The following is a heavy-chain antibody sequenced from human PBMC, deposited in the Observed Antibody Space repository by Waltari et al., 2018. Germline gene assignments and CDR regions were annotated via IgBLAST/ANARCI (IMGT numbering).Heavy chain of an antibody. D-gene: IGHD1-26*01. CDR3: ARDTLVGATTPLDY. CDR2: ISSSGSTK. CDR1: GSTFSDYY. Sequence: QVQLVESGGGLVKPGGSLRLSCAASGSTFSDYYMRGLRQAPGKGLEWGSYISSSGSTKYYADSVKGRFTISRDNAKNSLYLQMNSLRAEDTAVYYCARDTLVGATTPLDYWGQGTLVTVSS. J-gene: IGHJ4*02. V-gene: IGHV3-11*01.